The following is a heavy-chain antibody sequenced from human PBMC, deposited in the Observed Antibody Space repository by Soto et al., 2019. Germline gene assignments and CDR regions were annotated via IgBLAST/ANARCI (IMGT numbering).Heavy chain of an antibody. V-gene: IGHV3-23*01. J-gene: IGHJ6*02. CDR3: ANVNGSIAEASKDLYGRDV. CDR1: GFTFSSYA. D-gene: IGHD6-13*01. Sequence: GVSLRLSCAASGFTFSSYAMSWVRQAPGKGLEWVSAISGSGGSTYYADSVKGRFTISRDNSKNTLYLQMNSLRAEDTAVYYCANVNGSIAEASKDLYGRDVWGQGTTVTVS. CDR2: ISGSGGST.